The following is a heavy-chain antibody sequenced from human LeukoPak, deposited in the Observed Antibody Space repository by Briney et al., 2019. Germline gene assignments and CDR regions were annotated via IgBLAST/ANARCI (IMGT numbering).Heavy chain of an antibody. D-gene: IGHD5-18*01. CDR1: GFTFSSYA. V-gene: IGHV3-30*14. CDR2: ISYDGSNK. CDR3: ARDGSGYSYGS. J-gene: IGHJ5*02. Sequence: GGSLRLSCAASGFTFSSYAMHWVRQAPGKGLEWVAVISYDGSNKYYADSVKGRFTISRDNSKNTLYLQMNSLRAEDTAVYYCARDGSGYSYGSWGQGTLVTVSS.